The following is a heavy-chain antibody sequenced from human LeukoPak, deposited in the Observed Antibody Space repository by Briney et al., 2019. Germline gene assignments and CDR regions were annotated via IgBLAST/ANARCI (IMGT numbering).Heavy chain of an antibody. V-gene: IGHV3-48*04. J-gene: IGHJ5*02. CDR3: ARAIVALFDP. CDR2: ISSTSSAI. D-gene: IGHD5-12*01. Sequence: GGSLRLSCAASGFTFSSYSMNWVRQAPGKGLEWVSYISSTSSAIYYADSLKGRFTISRDNAKNSLYLQMNSLRAEDTAVYYCARAIVALFDPWGQGTLVTVSS. CDR1: GFTFSSYS.